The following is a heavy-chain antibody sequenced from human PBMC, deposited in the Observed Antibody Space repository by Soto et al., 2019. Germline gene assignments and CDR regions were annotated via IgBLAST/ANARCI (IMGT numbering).Heavy chain of an antibody. V-gene: IGHV3-30-3*01. CDR2: MSYDGSQK. CDR3: ARDRHPLGYCNNGVCYGNGYLDY. CDR1: GFTFSSYA. J-gene: IGHJ4*02. D-gene: IGHD2-8*01. Sequence: QVQLVESGGGGVQPGRSLRLSCAASGFTFSSYAMDWVRQAPGKGLEGVAVMSYDGSQKYYADTVEGRFTNSRDNSKNTLLLQMNSLRPEDTAVYYCARDRHPLGYCNNGVCYGNGYLDYWGQGTMVTVSS.